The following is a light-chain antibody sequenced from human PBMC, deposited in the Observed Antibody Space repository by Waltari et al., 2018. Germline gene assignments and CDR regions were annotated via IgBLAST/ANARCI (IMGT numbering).Light chain of an antibody. V-gene: IGKV3-11*01. CDR1: QNVDNY. Sequence: EIVLTQSPGTVSLSPGERATLSCRASQNVDNYVAWYQQRPGQTPKLLIYDASNRATGVPARFSGSGSGKDFTLTISGLEPEDFAVYYCQQRSSLLPVTFGGGTKVEIK. J-gene: IGKJ4*01. CDR2: DAS. CDR3: QQRSSLLPVT.